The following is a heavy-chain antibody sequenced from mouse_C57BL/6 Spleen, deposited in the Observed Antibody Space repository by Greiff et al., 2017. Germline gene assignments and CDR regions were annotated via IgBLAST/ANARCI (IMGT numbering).Heavy chain of an antibody. CDR3: ARGGRWYFDY. J-gene: IGHJ2*01. V-gene: IGHV5-12*01. CDR1: GFTFSDYY. Sequence: EVKVVESGGGLVQPGGSLKLSCAASGFTFSDYYMYWVRQTPEKRLEWVAYISNGGGSTYYPDTVKGRFTISRDNAKNTLYLQMSRLKSEDTAMYYCARGGRWYFDYWGQGTTLTVSS. CDR2: ISNGGGST.